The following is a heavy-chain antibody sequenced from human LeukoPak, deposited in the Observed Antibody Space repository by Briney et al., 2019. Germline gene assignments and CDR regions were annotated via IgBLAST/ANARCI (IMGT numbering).Heavy chain of an antibody. V-gene: IGHV3-48*01. Sequence: GGSLRLSCAASGFTFSSYSMNWVRQAPGKGLEWVSYISSSGSTIYYADSVKGRFTISRDNAKNSLYLQMNSLRAEDTAVYYCASWTVTTQYYYYYYYMDVWGKGTTVTVSS. CDR1: GFTFSSYS. CDR2: ISSSGSTI. CDR3: ASWTVTTQYYYYYYYMDV. D-gene: IGHD4-17*01. J-gene: IGHJ6*03.